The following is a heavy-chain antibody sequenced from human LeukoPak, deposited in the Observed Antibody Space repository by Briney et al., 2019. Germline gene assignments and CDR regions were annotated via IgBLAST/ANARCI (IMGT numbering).Heavy chain of an antibody. D-gene: IGHD5-18*01. J-gene: IGHJ3*02. V-gene: IGHV3-21*01. Sequence: PGGSLRLSCAASGFTFSSYSMNWVRQAPGKGLEWVSSISSSSSYIYYADSVKGRFTISRDNAKNSLYLQMNSLRAEDTAVYYCAREDRWIQLWPNDAFDIWGQGTMVTVSS. CDR1: GFTFSSYS. CDR2: ISSSSSYI. CDR3: AREDRWIQLWPNDAFDI.